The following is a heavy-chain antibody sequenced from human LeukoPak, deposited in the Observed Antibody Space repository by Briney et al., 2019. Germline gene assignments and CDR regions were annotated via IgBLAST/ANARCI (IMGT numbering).Heavy chain of an antibody. J-gene: IGHJ4*02. V-gene: IGHV4-59*01. D-gene: IGHD6-13*01. CDR2: IYYSGST. CDR1: GGSISSYY. CDR3: ASFYSSSIY. Sequence: PSETLSLTCTVSGGSISSYYWSWIRQPPGKGLEWIGYIYYSGSTNYNPSLKSRVTISVDTSKNQFSLKLSSVTAADTAVYYCASFYSSSIYWGQGTLVTVSS.